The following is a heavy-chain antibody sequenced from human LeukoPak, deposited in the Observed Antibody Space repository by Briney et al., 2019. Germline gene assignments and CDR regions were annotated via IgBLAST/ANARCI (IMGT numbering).Heavy chain of an antibody. CDR2: INPNSGGT. D-gene: IGHD3-10*01. CDR1: GYTFTGYY. V-gene: IGHV1-2*02. CDR3: ARDRILNYYGSGSYYL. J-gene: IGHJ4*02. Sequence: GASVKVSCKASGYTFTGYYMHWVRQAPGQGLEWMGWINPNSGGTNYAQKFQGRVTITADESTSTAYMELSSLRSEDTAVYYCARDRILNYYGSGSYYLWGQGTLVTVSS.